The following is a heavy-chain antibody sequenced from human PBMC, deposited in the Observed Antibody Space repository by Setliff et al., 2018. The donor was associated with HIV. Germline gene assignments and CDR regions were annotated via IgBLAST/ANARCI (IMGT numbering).Heavy chain of an antibody. CDR3: AKGGYGGAYYVAGY. J-gene: IGHJ4*02. Sequence: GGSLRLSCAASGFRVTDTYMAWVRQAPGKGLEWVTLIYKAGKTYYADFVKGRFTIARDDTKNTVSLQMTNLEPGDTAMYYCAKGGYGGAYYVAGYWGQGTKVTV. D-gene: IGHD5-18*01. V-gene: IGHV3-53*01. CDR2: IYKAGKT. CDR1: GFRVTDTY.